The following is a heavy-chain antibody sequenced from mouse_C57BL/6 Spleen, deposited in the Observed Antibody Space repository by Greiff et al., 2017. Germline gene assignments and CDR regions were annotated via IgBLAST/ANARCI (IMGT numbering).Heavy chain of an antibody. V-gene: IGHV5-17*01. J-gene: IGHJ3*01. CDR2: ISSGSSTI. Sequence: VQLKESGGGLVKPGGSLKLSCAASGFTFSDYGMHWVRQAPEKGLEWVAYISSGSSTIYYADTVKGRFTISRDNAKNTLFLQMTSLRSEDTAMYYCARALSYYGSSLFAYGGQGTLVTVSA. CDR3: ARALSYYGSSLFAY. CDR1: GFTFSDYG. D-gene: IGHD1-1*01.